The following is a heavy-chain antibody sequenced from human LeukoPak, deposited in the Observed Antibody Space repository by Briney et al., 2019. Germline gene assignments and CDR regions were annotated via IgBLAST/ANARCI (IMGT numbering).Heavy chain of an antibody. CDR2: INPNSGGT. CDR1: GYTFIGYY. Sequence: ASVKVSCKASGYTFIGYYLHWVRQAPGQGLEWMGWINPNSGGTNSAQKFQGRVTMTRDTSINTVYMELSRLRSDDTAVYYCARDSADCSGGSCYSAEYFQHWGQGTLVTVSS. CDR3: ARDSADCSGGSCYSAEYFQH. J-gene: IGHJ1*01. D-gene: IGHD2-15*01. V-gene: IGHV1-2*02.